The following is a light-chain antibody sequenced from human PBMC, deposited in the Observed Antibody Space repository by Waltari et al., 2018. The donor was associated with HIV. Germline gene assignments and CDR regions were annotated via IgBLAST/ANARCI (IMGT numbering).Light chain of an antibody. CDR1: NIGSKS. Sequence: SYDLTQPPSVSVAPGQTASITCGGNNIGSKSVHWYQQKPGQSPVVVVYDDSDRPSGIPERFSGSNSGNTATLTITRVEAGDEADYYCQVWDSRSDHPWVFGGGTKLTVL. V-gene: IGLV3-21*02. J-gene: IGLJ3*02. CDR2: DDS. CDR3: QVWDSRSDHPWV.